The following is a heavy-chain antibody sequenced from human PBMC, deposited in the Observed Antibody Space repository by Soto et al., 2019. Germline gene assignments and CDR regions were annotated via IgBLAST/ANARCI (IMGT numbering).Heavy chain of an antibody. CDR1: GGPISSGDYY. D-gene: IGHD3-10*01. CDR2: IYYSGST. Sequence: SETLSLTCTVSGGPISSGDYYWSWIRQPPGKGLEWIGYIYYSGSTYYNPSLKSRVTISVDTSKNQFSLKLSSVTAADTAVYYCARVPMVRGVITDYWGQGTLVTVSS. J-gene: IGHJ4*02. CDR3: ARVPMVRGVITDY. V-gene: IGHV4-30-4*01.